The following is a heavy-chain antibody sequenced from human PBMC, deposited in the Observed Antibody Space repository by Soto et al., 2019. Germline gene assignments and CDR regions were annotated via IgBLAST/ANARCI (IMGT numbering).Heavy chain of an antibody. CDR1: GFTFSSYA. V-gene: IGHV3-23*01. D-gene: IGHD5-18*01. J-gene: IGHJ4*02. Sequence: EVQLLESGGDLVQPGGSLRYYCAASGFTFSSYAMSWVRQAPGKGLEWVSAISGSGGSTYYADSVKGRFTISRDNSKNTLYLQMNGLRAEDTAVYYCAKNKSGSYGELFDYWGQGTLVTVSS. CDR2: ISGSGGST. CDR3: AKNKSGSYGELFDY.